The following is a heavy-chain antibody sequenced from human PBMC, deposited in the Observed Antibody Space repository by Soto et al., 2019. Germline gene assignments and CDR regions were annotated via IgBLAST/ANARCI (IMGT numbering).Heavy chain of an antibody. CDR3: ARSRIFGVVMPPYYYYGMDV. J-gene: IGHJ6*02. CDR2: ISYDGSNK. CDR1: GFTFSSYA. V-gene: IGHV3-30-3*01. Sequence: GGSLRLSCAASGFTFSSYAMHWVRQAPGKGLEWVAVISYDGSNKYYADPVKGRFTISRDNSKNTLYLQMNSLRAEDTAVYYCARSRIFGVVMPPYYYYGMDVWGQGTTVTVSS. D-gene: IGHD3-3*01.